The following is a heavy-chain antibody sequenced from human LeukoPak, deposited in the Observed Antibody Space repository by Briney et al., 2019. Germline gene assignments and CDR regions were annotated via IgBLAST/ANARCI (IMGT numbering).Heavy chain of an antibody. Sequence: ASVKVSCKSSGYTSTNYYMHWVRQAPGEGLEWMGVINPTGTGTSYAQKFQGRVTMTRDTSTSTVYMELSSLTSEDTAVYYCAREPSNSSSLDYWGQGTLVIVSS. J-gene: IGHJ4*02. CDR2: INPTGTGT. V-gene: IGHV1-46*01. CDR3: AREPSNSSSLDY. CDR1: GYTSTNYY. D-gene: IGHD2-15*01.